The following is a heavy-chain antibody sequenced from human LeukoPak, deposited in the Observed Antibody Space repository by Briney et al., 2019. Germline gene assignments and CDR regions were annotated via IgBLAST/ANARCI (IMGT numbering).Heavy chain of an antibody. CDR2: LSDNGGSP. V-gene: IGHV3-23*01. CDR1: GFTFGYYA. D-gene: IGHD2-21*01. CDR3: AKDPETYSSRWFDS. J-gene: IGHJ5*01. Sequence: GGSLRLSCAASGFTFGYYAMSWVRQAPGKGLEWVSSLSDNGGSPYYADSVKGRFTISRDNSKNTLYLHMNSLRVEDTAVYYCAKDPETYSSRWFDSWGQGTLVTVSS.